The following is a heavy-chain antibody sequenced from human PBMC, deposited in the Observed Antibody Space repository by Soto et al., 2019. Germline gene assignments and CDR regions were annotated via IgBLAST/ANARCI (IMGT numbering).Heavy chain of an antibody. D-gene: IGHD2-15*01. CDR2: ISAYNGNT. J-gene: IGHJ6*02. V-gene: IGHV1-18*01. Sequence: QVQLVQSGAEVKKPGASVKVSCKASGYTFTSYGISWVRQAPGQGLEWMGWISAYNGNTNYAQKLQGRVTMTTDTSTSTAYMELRSLRSDDTAVYYCASDCSGGSCYSGWAYYYYYGMDVWGQGTTVTVSS. CDR1: GYTFTSYG. CDR3: ASDCSGGSCYSGWAYYYYYGMDV.